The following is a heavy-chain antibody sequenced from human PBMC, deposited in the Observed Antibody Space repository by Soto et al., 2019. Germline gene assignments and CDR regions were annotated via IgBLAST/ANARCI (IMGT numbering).Heavy chain of an antibody. Sequence: GGSLRLSCAASGFTFSSYGMHWVRQAPGKGLEWVAVISYDGSNKYYADSVKGRFTISRDNSKNTLYLQMNSLRAEDTAVYYCAKSVPLVFDPWGQGTLVTVSS. J-gene: IGHJ5*02. D-gene: IGHD6-13*01. CDR1: GFTFSSYG. CDR2: ISYDGSNK. CDR3: AKSVPLVFDP. V-gene: IGHV3-30*18.